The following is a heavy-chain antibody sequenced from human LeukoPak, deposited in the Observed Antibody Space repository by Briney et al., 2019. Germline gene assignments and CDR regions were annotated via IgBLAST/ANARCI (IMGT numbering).Heavy chain of an antibody. CDR2: IRGSGSTT. CDR3: AKPQSKIQLWGDFDY. V-gene: IGHV3-23*01. Sequence: PGGSLRLSCAASGFTFSSYAMSWVRQAPGKGLEWVSSIRGSGSTTHYADSEKGRFTISRDNSKNTLYLQMNSLRAEDTAVYYCAKPQSKIQLWGDFDYWGQGTLVTVSS. J-gene: IGHJ4*02. CDR1: GFTFSSYA. D-gene: IGHD5-18*01.